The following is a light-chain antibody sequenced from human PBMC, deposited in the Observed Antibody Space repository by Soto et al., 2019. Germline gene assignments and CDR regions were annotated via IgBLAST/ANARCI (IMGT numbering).Light chain of an antibody. J-gene: IGLJ1*01. CDR1: SSDVGGYNY. V-gene: IGLV2-14*01. CDR2: EVS. Sequence: QSALPQPASVSGSPGQSITISCTGTSSDVGGYNYVSWYQQHPGKAPKLIIFEVSYRPSGISNRFSAPKSGDTASLTISGLQADDEADYYCCSYTDSRTHIFGSGTKVTLL. CDR3: CSYTDSRTHI.